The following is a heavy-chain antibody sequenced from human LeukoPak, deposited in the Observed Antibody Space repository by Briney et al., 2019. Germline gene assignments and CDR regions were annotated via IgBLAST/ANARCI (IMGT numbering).Heavy chain of an antibody. Sequence: PGGSLRLSCAASGFTFSSYGMSWVRQAPGKGLEWVSDISGSGGSTYYADSVKGRFTISRDNAKNSLYLQMNSLRAEDTALYHCARNGYYYDSSGCFDYWGQGTLVTVSS. CDR1: GFTFSSYG. V-gene: IGHV3-23*01. CDR3: ARNGYYYDSSGCFDY. CDR2: ISGSGGST. J-gene: IGHJ4*02. D-gene: IGHD3-22*01.